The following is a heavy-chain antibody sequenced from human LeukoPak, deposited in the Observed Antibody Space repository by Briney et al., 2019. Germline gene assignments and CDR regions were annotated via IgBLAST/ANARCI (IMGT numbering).Heavy chain of an antibody. Sequence: GRSLRLSCAASGFTFSDYYLSWIRQAPGKGLEWVAYISSSGSTIYYADSAKGRFTISRDNAKNSLYLQMNSLRAEDTAVYYCARDYHSRFDYWGQGTLVTVSS. CDR3: ARDYHSRFDY. V-gene: IGHV3-11*01. D-gene: IGHD6-13*01. CDR1: GFTFSDYY. CDR2: ISSSGSTI. J-gene: IGHJ4*02.